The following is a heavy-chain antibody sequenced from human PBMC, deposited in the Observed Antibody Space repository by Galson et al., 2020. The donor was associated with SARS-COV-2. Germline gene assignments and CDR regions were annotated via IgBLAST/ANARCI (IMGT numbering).Heavy chain of an antibody. CDR1: GFTFFSSA. V-gene: IGHV1-58*02. J-gene: IGHJ5*02. CDR3: AAFAPSIPHP. CDR2: LVVGSGNT. D-gene: IGHD2-21*01. Sequence: SVTVSCKASGFTFFSSAIQCVRQARGQRLEWIGRLVVGSGNTQYAQKFQERVNITRDMSTSTTYMELSGLSSEATAVYYCAAFAPSIPHPWGQGTLVIVSS.